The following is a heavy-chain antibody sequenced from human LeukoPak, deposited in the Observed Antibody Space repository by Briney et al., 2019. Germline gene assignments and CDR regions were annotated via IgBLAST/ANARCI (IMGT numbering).Heavy chain of an antibody. CDR3: ASGGYDYGDYGPDY. Sequence: SETLSLTCAVYGGSFSGYYWSWIRQPPGKGLEWIGEINHSGSTYYNPSLKSRVTISVDTSKNQFSLKLSSVTAADTAVYYCASGGYDYGDYGPDYWGQGTLVTVSS. CDR2: INHSGST. CDR1: GGSFSGYY. D-gene: IGHD4-17*01. V-gene: IGHV4-34*01. J-gene: IGHJ4*02.